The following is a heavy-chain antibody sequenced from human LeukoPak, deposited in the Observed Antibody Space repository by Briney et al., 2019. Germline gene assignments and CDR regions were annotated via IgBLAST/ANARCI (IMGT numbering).Heavy chain of an antibody. V-gene: IGHV4-39*01. Sequence: PSETLSLTCTVSGGSISSSSYYWGWIRQPPGKGLEWIGSIYYSGSTYYNPSLKSRVTISVDTSKNQFSLKLSSVTAADTAVYYCARPLRGYSYGVVDYWGQGTLVTVSS. CDR1: GGSISSSSYY. J-gene: IGHJ4*02. CDR3: ARPLRGYSYGVVDY. CDR2: IYYSGST. D-gene: IGHD5-18*01.